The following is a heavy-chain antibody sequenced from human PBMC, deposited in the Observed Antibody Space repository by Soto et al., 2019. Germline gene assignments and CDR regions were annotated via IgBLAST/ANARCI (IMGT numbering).Heavy chain of an antibody. CDR1: GGSFTGYY. CDR2: INHSGGT. D-gene: IGHD1-26*01. CDR3: ARDPGIVGPTTWFDP. J-gene: IGHJ5*02. V-gene: IGHV4-34*01. Sequence: TLSLTCAVYGGSFTGYYWNWIRQSPGKRLEWIGEINHSGGTNYNAYIKSRVTISVDTYKSQYPLKLRSVTAAETAVYYCARDPGIVGPTTWFDPWGHGTLVTVSS.